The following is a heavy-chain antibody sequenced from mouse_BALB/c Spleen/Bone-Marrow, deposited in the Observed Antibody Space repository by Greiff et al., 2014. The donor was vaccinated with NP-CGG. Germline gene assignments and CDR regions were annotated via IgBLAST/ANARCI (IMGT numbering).Heavy chain of an antibody. CDR2: INPSTGYT. CDR3: ARGYQRILAY. Sequence: QVQLQQSGAELAKPGALVKMSCKASGYTFTNYWMHWVKQRPGQGLEWIGYINPSTGYTEYNQKFKDKATLTADKSSSTAYMQLSSLTSEDSAVYYCARGYQRILAYWGQGTLVTVSA. J-gene: IGHJ3*01. V-gene: IGHV1-7*01. CDR1: GYTFTNYW.